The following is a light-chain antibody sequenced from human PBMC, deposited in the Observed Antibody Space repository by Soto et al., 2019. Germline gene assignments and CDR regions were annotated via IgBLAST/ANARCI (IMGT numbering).Light chain of an antibody. CDR2: DIF. V-gene: IGKV3D-15*01. Sequence: EVGMTQSPATVSVCPGERATLSCRASQSVGSDLAWYQQKPGQAPRLVIYDIFTRATGVPTRISGSGSGTEFTLIISSLQSEDFALYYCQQYNNWPPLTFGGGTKVDIK. J-gene: IGKJ4*01. CDR3: QQYNNWPPLT. CDR1: QSVGSD.